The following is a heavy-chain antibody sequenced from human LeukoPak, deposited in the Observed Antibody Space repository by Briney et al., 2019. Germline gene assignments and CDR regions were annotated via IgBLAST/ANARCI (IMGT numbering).Heavy chain of an antibody. J-gene: IGHJ4*02. CDR3: ARALPPVVKDHFDC. D-gene: IGHD2-15*01. CDR1: GVTFSTYG. Sequence: PGRSLRLSCAAPGVTFSTYGMHWVRQAPGKGLEWVAVIWYDGTNKYYADSVKGRFTISRDNSNNTLYLHMNGLRAEDTAFYYWARALPPVVKDHFDCWGQGTLVTVSS. V-gene: IGHV3-33*01. CDR2: IWYDGTNK.